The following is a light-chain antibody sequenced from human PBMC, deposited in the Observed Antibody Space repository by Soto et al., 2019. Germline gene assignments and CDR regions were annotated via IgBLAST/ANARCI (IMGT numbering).Light chain of an antibody. V-gene: IGKV1-8*01. CDR1: QGISSY. J-gene: IGKJ1*01. CDR3: QQYYSYPGT. Sequence: AIRMTQSPSSLSASTGDRVTITCRASQGISSYLAWYQQKPGKAPKLLFYAASTLQSGVPSRFSGSGSGTEFTLTISCLQSEDFAAYYCQQYYSYPGTFGQGTKVEIK. CDR2: AAS.